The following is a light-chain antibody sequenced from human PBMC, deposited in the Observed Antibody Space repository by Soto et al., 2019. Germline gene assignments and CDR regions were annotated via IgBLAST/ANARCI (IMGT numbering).Light chain of an antibody. J-gene: IGKJ1*01. CDR2: WAS. V-gene: IGKV4-1*01. Sequence: DIVMTQSPDSLAVSLGERATINCKSSQSILYSSNNKNYLAWYQQKPGQPPKLLIYWASTRESGVPDRFSGSGSGTDSTLTISSLQAEDVAVYYCEQYYGTPPTFGQGTKVEIK. CDR3: EQYYGTPPT. CDR1: QSILYSSNNKNY.